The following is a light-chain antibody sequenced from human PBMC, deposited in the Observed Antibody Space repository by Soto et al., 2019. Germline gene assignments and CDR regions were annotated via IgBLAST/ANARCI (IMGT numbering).Light chain of an antibody. Sequence: QSVLTQPPSVSGAPGQRVTISCTGSSSNIGAGYDVHWYQQLPGTAPKLLIYANTNRPAGAPDRFSATKSDTSASLAITGLQAEDEADYYCTSYDSSPSGYVFGTGTKVTVL. CDR1: SSNIGAGYD. CDR2: ANT. CDR3: TSYDSSPSGYV. J-gene: IGLJ1*01. V-gene: IGLV1-40*01.